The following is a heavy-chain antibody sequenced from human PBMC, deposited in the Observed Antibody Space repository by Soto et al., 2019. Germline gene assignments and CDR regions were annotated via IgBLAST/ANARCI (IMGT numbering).Heavy chain of an antibody. CDR2: IYYSGST. J-gene: IGHJ5*02. Sequence: PSETLSLTCTVSGGSVSSGSYYWSWIRQPPGKGLEWIGYIYYSGSTNYNPSLKSRVTISVDTSKKQLSLKMSSVTAADTAVYYCARVSHETYNSSWYWWFDPWGQGTLVTVS. D-gene: IGHD6-13*01. CDR3: ARVSHETYNSSWYWWFDP. V-gene: IGHV4-61*01. CDR1: GGSVSSGSYY.